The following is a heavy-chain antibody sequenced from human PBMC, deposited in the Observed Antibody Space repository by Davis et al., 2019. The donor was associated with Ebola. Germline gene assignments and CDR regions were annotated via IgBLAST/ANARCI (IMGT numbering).Heavy chain of an antibody. CDR1: GFGVTTYY. V-gene: IGHV3-53*01. J-gene: IGHJ4*02. CDR2: IYSGGDT. CDR3: ARVIGYCSGGNCFNFGY. Sequence: PGGSLRLSCAVSGFGVTTYYMSWVRQAPGKGLEWVSTIYSGGDTYYLDSVKGRFTISRDNSNNTLYLKMHSLGAEDTAVYYCARVIGYCSGGNCFNFGYWGQGTRVTVSS. D-gene: IGHD2-15*01.